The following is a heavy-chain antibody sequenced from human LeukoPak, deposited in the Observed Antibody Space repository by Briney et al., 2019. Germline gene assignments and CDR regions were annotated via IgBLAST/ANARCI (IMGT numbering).Heavy chain of an antibody. CDR1: GGSISSYY. CDR3: ARSSYYYGADAFNI. Sequence: SETLSLTCTVSGGSISSYYWSWIRQPPGKGLEWIGYIYYSGSTNYNPSLRSRVTISLDTSKNQFSLKLSSVTAADTAVYYCARSSYYYGADAFNIWGQGTMVTVSS. J-gene: IGHJ3*02. D-gene: IGHD3-10*01. V-gene: IGHV4-59*01. CDR2: IYYSGST.